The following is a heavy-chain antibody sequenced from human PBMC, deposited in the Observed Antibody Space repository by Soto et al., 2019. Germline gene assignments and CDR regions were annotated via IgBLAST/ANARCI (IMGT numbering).Heavy chain of an antibody. J-gene: IGHJ4*02. Sequence: SETLSLTCTVSGGSFSPNYWSWIRQPPGKGLEWVGYIYYGGTTSYNPSLESRVTISVDTSKNQFSLKLSSVTAADTAVYYCARESYDILTGYSSAGYYFDYWGQGTLVTVSS. CDR3: ARESYDILTGYSSAGYYFDY. V-gene: IGHV4-59*12. D-gene: IGHD3-9*01. CDR1: GGSFSPNY. CDR2: IYYGGTT.